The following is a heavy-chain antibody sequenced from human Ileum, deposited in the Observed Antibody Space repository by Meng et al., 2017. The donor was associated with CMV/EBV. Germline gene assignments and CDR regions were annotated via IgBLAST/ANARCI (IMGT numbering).Heavy chain of an antibody. CDR2: FNAHNGEI. D-gene: IGHD6-13*01. CDR3: AKKSGSSPTTFIDS. J-gene: IGHJ4*02. Sequence: GESLKISCAASGFDFSNCAMTWVRQTPGKGLEWVSTFNAHNGEINYADSVRSRITISRDKSKNTLYMQMNSLRAEDTAVCYCAKKSGSSPTTFIDSWGQGTLVTVSS. CDR1: GFDFSNCA. V-gene: IGHV3-23*01.